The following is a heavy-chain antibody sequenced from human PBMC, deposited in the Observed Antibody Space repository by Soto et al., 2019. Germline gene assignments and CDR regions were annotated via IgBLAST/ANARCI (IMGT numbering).Heavy chain of an antibody. CDR2: ISYDGSDK. CDR3: GAGQYFSDY. CDR1: GFTFSSYG. V-gene: IGHV3-30*03. D-gene: IGHD6-13*01. J-gene: IGHJ4*02. Sequence: QVQLVESGGGVVQPGRSLRLSCAASGFTFSSYGMHWVRQAPGKGLEWVALISYDGSDKYYADSVKGRFTIYRDNSKNTLYLQMNSLRVEDTAVYYCGAGQYFSDYWGQGTLVTVSS.